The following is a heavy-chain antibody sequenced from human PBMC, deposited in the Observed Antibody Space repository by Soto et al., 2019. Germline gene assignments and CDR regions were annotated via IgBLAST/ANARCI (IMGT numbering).Heavy chain of an antibody. V-gene: IGHV4-59*08. J-gene: IGHJ6*03. CDR1: NGCICSYY. Sequence: SQTISQTCSVGNGCICSYYWSRIRKPPGKGLEWIGYIHYSGSTNYNPSLRSRVTISVDTSKNQFSLKLSSVAAADTAVYYCARLPPLRWPYYYYYYMDVWGKGTTVTVSS. CDR2: IHYSGST. CDR3: ARLPPLRWPYYYYYYMDV. D-gene: IGHD4-17*01.